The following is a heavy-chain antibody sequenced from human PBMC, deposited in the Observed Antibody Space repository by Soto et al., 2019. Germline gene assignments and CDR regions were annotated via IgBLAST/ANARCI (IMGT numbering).Heavy chain of an antibody. V-gene: IGHV4-4*02. Sequence: SETLSLTCAVSGGSIRRSNWWRWVRQPPGKGLEWVGEIYHSGSTNYNPSLKSRVTISVPKPKNQFSIKLSCANAPDTAVYYCARVYDGGRYYWLGRLGPWGQGTLVTGSS. CDR2: IYHSGST. D-gene: IGHD2-8*01. CDR3: ARVYDGGRYYWLGRLGP. CDR1: GGSIRRSNW. J-gene: IGHJ4*02.